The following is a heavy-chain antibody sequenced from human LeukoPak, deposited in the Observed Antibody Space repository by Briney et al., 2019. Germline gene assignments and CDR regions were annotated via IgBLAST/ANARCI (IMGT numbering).Heavy chain of an antibody. CDR1: GFTFSSYA. Sequence: GGSLRLSCAASGFTFSSYAMHWVRQAPGKGLEWVAVISYDGSNKYYADSVKGRFTISRDNSKNTLYLQMNSLRAEDTAVYYCAKPNRPRYYYDSSGYYGPFDYWGQGTLVTVSS. CDR3: AKPNRPRYYYDSSGYYGPFDY. J-gene: IGHJ4*02. V-gene: IGHV3-30*04. D-gene: IGHD3-22*01. CDR2: ISYDGSNK.